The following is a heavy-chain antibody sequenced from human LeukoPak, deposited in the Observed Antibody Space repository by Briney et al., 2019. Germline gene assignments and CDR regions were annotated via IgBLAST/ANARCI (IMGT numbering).Heavy chain of an antibody. J-gene: IGHJ4*02. V-gene: IGHV3-23*01. CDR3: TKGRYSGSLERGFDY. CDR1: GFTFSSYA. CDR2: VSGSGGST. D-gene: IGHD1-26*01. Sequence: PGGSLRLSCAASGFTFSSYAMNWVRQAPGQGLEWVSAVSGSGGSTYHTDSVKGRFTISRDNSKNTLYLQMNSLRAEETAVYYCTKGRYSGSLERGFDYWGQGTLVTVSS.